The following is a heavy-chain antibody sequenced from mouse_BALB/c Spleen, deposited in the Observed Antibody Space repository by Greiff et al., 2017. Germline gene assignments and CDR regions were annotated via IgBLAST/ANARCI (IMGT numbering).Heavy chain of an antibody. J-gene: IGHJ3*01. V-gene: IGHV1-7*01. CDR3: ASRSTMITPFAY. D-gene: IGHD2-4*01. CDR1: GYTFTSYW. CDR2: INPSTGYT. Sequence: VQLQQSGAELAKPGASVKMSCKASGYTFTSYWMHWVKQRPGQGLEWIGFINPSTGYTEYNQKFKDKATLTADKSSSTAYMQLSSLTSEDSAVYYCASRSTMITPFAYWGQGTLVTVSA.